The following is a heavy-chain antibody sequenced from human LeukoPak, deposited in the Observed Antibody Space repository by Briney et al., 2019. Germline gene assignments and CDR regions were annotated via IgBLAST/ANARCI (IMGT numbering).Heavy chain of an antibody. CDR1: GFTFSSYA. CDR3: AKDSYYYDSSGYFY. J-gene: IGHJ4*02. CDR2: ISGSGGST. V-gene: IGHV3-23*01. Sequence: GGSLRLSCAASGFTFSSYAMSWVRQAPGKGLEWVSAISGSGGSTYYADSVKGRFTISRDNSKNTLYLQMNSLRAEDTAVYYCAKDSYYYDSSGYFYWGQGTLVTVSS. D-gene: IGHD3-22*01.